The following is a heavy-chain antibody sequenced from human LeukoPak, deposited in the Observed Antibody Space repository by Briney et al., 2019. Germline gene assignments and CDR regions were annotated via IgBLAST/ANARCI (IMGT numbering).Heavy chain of an antibody. V-gene: IGHV3-30-3*01. CDR1: GFTFSSYA. CDR2: ISYDGSNK. Sequence: GRSLRLSCAASGFTFSSYAMHWVRQAPGKGLEGVAVISYDGSNKYYADSVKGRFTISRDNSKNTLYLQMNSLRAEDTAVYYCARGRSGYYYFDYWGQGTLVTVSS. CDR3: ARGRSGYYYFDY. J-gene: IGHJ4*02. D-gene: IGHD3-22*01.